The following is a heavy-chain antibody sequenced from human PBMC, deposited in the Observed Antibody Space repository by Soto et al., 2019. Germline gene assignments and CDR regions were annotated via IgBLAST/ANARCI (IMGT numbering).Heavy chain of an antibody. Sequence: RASVKVSCKASGYTFTYRYLHWVRQAPGQALEWMGWITPFNGNTKYAQKFQDRVTITRDRSMSTAYMELSSLRSEDTAMYYCARSADCSSTSCYRCAFDIWGQGTLLTV. V-gene: IGHV1-45*02. J-gene: IGHJ3*02. D-gene: IGHD2-2*02. CDR1: GYTFTYRY. CDR3: ARSADCSSTSCYRCAFDI. CDR2: ITPFNGNT.